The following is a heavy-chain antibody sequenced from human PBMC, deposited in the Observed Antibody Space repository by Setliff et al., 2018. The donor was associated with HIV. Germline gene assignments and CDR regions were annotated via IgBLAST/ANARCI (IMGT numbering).Heavy chain of an antibody. CDR3: ARARTIGVSAVFFDP. CDR1: GGSMNSDSYS. D-gene: IGHD3-3*01. Sequence: KSSETLSLTCTVSGGSMNSDSYSWTWLRQPAGKGPELIGHIYVGGSVVYNPSLASRVTISLVPSKNQFSLDLSSVTAADTAKYYCARARTIGVSAVFFDPWGQGTPVTVSS. CDR2: IYVGGSV. J-gene: IGHJ5*02. V-gene: IGHV4-61*09.